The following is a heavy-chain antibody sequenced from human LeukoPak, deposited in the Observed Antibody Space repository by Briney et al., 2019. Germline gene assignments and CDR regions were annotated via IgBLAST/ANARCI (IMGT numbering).Heavy chain of an antibody. CDR1: GGSISSGSYD. Sequence: SETPSLTCTVSGGSISSGSYDWYWIRQPAGKGLEWIGHIYTSGSTDYNPSLKSRVTISVATSKNQFSLKLTSVTAADTAIYYCTKGRGIWGQGTLVTVSS. CDR2: IYTSGST. CDR3: TKGRGI. D-gene: IGHD3-10*01. J-gene: IGHJ4*02. V-gene: IGHV4-61*09.